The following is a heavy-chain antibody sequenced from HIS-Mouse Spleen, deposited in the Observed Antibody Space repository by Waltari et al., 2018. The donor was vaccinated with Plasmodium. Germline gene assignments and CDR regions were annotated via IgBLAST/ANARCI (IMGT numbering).Heavy chain of an antibody. CDR3: AREDILTGYYNDYWYFDL. D-gene: IGHD3-9*01. CDR2: ISSSSSYI. Sequence: VQLVESGGGLVKPGGSLRLSCAASGFPFSSYSLNWGRQAPGKGLEWVSSISSSSSYIYYADSVKGRFTISRDNAKNSLYLQMNSLRAEDTAVYYCAREDILTGYYNDYWYFDLWGRGTLVTVSS. J-gene: IGHJ2*01. CDR1: GFPFSSYS. V-gene: IGHV3-21*01.